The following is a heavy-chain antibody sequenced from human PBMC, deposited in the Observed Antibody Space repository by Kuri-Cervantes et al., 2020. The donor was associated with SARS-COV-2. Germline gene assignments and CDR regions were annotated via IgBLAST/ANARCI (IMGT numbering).Heavy chain of an antibody. J-gene: IGHJ4*02. Sequence: ASVKVSCKASGYTFTSYGISWVRQAPGQGLEWMGWISAYNGNTNYAQKLQGRVTMTTDTSTSTACMELRSLRSFDTAVYYCARSHTLYGGNSSPWDYWGQGTLVTVSS. CDR1: GYTFTSYG. CDR2: ISAYNGNT. CDR3: ARSHTLYGGNSSPWDY. V-gene: IGHV1-18*01. D-gene: IGHD4-23*01.